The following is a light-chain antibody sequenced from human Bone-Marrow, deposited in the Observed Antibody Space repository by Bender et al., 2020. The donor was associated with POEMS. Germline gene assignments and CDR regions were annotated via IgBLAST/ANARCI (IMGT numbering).Light chain of an antibody. CDR1: SSDVGGFDL. CDR2: AVN. Sequence: QSALTQPASVSGSPGQSLTISCTGTSSDVGGFDLVAWYQQHPGKVPKLIIYAVNKRPSGVPARFSGSKSGNTASLTVSGLQAEDEADYYCSSYGGRNNYVFGTGTKVTVL. CDR3: SSYGGRNNYV. V-gene: IGLV2-8*01. J-gene: IGLJ1*01.